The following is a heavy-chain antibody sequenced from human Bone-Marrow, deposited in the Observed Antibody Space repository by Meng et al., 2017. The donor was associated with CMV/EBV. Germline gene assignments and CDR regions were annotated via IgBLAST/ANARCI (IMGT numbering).Heavy chain of an antibody. Sequence: GESLKISCAASGFTFRRYVMHWVRQAPGKGLEWVAFIRYDGSNKYYADSVKGRFTISRDNAKNSLYLEMNSLRAEDTALYYCVRPSSSTGSFDYWGQGTLVTVSS. CDR3: VRPSSSTGSFDY. D-gene: IGHD6-13*01. CDR1: GFTFRRYV. CDR2: IRYDGSNK. V-gene: IGHV3-30*02. J-gene: IGHJ4*02.